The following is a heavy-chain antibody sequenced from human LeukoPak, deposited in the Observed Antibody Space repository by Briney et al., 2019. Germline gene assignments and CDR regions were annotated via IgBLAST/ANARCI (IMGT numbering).Heavy chain of an antibody. J-gene: IGHJ6*04. CDR2: ISGSGGST. CDR3: ASRGGFGDQSRSYYYHGMDV. CDR1: GFTFSSYA. V-gene: IGHV3-23*01. D-gene: IGHD3-10*01. Sequence: PGGSLRLSCAASGFTFSSYAMSWVRQAPGKGLEWVSAISGSGGSTYYADSVKGRFTISRDNSKNTLYLQMNSLRAEDTAVYYCASRGGFGDQSRSYYYHGMDVWGKGTTVTVSS.